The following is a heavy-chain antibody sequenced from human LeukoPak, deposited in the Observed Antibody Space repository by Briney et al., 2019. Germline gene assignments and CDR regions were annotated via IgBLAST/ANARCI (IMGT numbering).Heavy chain of an antibody. V-gene: IGHV3-11*04. CDR2: ISNSGNTI. Sequence: LSLTCAVYGGSFSGHYWTWIRQAPGKGLEWVSYISNSGNTIYYADSVKGRFTISRDNAKNSLYLQMNSLRAEDTAVYYCSAGEGYYDSSDYYSAWAFNVWGQGTMVTVSS. J-gene: IGHJ3*01. D-gene: IGHD3-22*01. CDR1: GGSFSGHY. CDR3: SAGEGYYDSSDYYSAWAFNV.